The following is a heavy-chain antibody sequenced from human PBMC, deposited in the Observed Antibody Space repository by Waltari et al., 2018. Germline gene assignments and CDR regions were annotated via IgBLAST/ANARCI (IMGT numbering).Heavy chain of an antibody. Sequence: EVQLLQSGAEVKKPGTPVKISCKVSVDTFPDNYIQWIQQAPGTGHQWMGLLDPEDGQAVYAEKFQGRVTMTADTSIHTAYMELTSLTSEDTAFYYCAAALGGGISASRPFHFWGQGTMITVSS. CDR2: LDPEDGQA. D-gene: IGHD3-10*01. J-gene: IGHJ3*01. CDR3: AAALGGGISASRPFHF. CDR1: VDTFPDNY. V-gene: IGHV1-69-2*01.